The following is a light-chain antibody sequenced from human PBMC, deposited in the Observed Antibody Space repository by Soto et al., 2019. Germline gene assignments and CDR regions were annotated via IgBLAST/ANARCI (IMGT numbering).Light chain of an antibody. CDR1: SSNIGAVYD. J-gene: IGLJ3*02. CDR3: QSYDSSLSGWM. CDR2: GNS. Sequence: QSALTQPPSVSGAPGQRVTISCTGSSSNIGAVYDVHWYQQLPGTAPKLLIYGNSNRPSGVPDRFSGSKSGTSASLAITGLQAEDEADYYCQSYDSSLSGWMFGGGIKLTVL. V-gene: IGLV1-40*01.